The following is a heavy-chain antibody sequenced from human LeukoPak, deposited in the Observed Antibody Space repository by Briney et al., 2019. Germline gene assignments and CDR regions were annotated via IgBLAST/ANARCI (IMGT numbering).Heavy chain of an antibody. CDR1: GSTFNSYA. CDR2: ISNDGSTI. V-gene: IGHV3-30-3*01. Sequence: PGRSLRLSCAASGSTFNSYAMHWVRQAPGQGLQWMTVISNDGSTIYYADSVKGQFTVSRDNSKNTVFLQINSLSADDTAVYYCARAMVRGIPFDYWGQGTLVTVSS. D-gene: IGHD3-10*01. CDR3: ARAMVRGIPFDY. J-gene: IGHJ4*02.